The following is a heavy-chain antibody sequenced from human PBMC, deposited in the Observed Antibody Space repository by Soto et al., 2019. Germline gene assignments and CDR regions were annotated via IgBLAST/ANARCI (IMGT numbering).Heavy chain of an antibody. D-gene: IGHD3-22*01. V-gene: IGHV3-30-3*01. CDR2: ISYDGSNK. CDR3: ARGRDPVPYYYDSSGYSFYY. Sequence: VQLVESGGGVVQPGRSLRLSCAASGFTFSSYAMHWVRQAPGKGLEWVAVISYDGSNKYYADSVKGRFTISRDNSKNTLYLQMNSLRAEDTAVYYCARGRDPVPYYYDSSGYSFYYWGQGTLVTVSS. CDR1: GFTFSSYA. J-gene: IGHJ4*02.